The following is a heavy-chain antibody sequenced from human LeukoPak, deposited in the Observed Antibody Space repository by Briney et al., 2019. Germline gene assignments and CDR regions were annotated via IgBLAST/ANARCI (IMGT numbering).Heavy chain of an antibody. CDR2: ISSSSSYI. Sequence: PGGSLRLSCAASGFTFSSYSMNWVRQAPGKGLEWVSSISSSSSYIYYADSVKGRFTISRDNAKNSLYLQMNSLRAEDTAVYYCARESFYDSSGYYPDAFDIWGQGRMVTVSS. V-gene: IGHV3-21*01. CDR3: ARESFYDSSGYYPDAFDI. J-gene: IGHJ3*02. D-gene: IGHD3-22*01. CDR1: GFTFSSYS.